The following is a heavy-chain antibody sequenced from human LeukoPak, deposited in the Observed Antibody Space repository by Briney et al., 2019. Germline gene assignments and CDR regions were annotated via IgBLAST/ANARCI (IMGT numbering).Heavy chain of an antibody. Sequence: PGGSLRLSCEASGFTFSSYAMTWVRQAPGKGLEWVSAITGSGGSTYYADSVQGRFTISRDNSKNMLYLQMTSLRAEDTAVYYCAKGGNVVVVNFMDVWGKGTTITVSS. V-gene: IGHV3-23*01. CDR1: GFTFSSYA. CDR2: ITGSGGST. D-gene: IGHD2-2*01. J-gene: IGHJ6*03. CDR3: AKGGNVVVVNFMDV.